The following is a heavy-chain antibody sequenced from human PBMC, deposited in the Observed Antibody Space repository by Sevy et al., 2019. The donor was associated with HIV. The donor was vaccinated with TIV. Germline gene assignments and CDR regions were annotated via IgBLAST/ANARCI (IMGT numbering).Heavy chain of an antibody. V-gene: IGHV3-7*01. CDR1: GFIFTDYW. D-gene: IGHD3-3*01. Sequence: GGSLRLSCETSGFIFTDYWMSWVRQIPGKGLEWEATIKQDQSEKYYVDSVKGRFAISGDSAKKSVSLLMNGLRGEDTALYFCAREVGGFNWRPYYFDSWGLASPVIVSS. CDR2: IKQDQSEK. J-gene: IGHJ4*02. CDR3: AREVGGFNWRPYYFDS.